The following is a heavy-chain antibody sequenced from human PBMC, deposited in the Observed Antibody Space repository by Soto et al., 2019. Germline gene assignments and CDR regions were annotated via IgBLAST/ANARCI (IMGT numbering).Heavy chain of an antibody. D-gene: IGHD6-13*01. CDR1: GGSFSGHY. J-gene: IGHJ4*02. CDR2: LNHSGST. Sequence: QVQLQQWGAGLLKPSETLSLTCAVSGGSFSGHYWSWIRQPPGKGLEWIGELNHSGSTNYNPSLKSRVTISVDTSKNQSSLKLSSVTAADTAVYFCARVGALGSSSCFDYWGQGTLVTVSS. CDR3: ARVGALGSSSCFDY. V-gene: IGHV4-34*01.